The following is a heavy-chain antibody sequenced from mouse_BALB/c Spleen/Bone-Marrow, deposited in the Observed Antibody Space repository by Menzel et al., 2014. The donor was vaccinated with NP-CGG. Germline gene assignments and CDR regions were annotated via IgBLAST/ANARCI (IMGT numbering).Heavy chain of an antibody. CDR2: INPGSGAT. D-gene: IGHD4-1*01. CDR1: GYAFTNYL. V-gene: IGHV1-54*03. CDR3: ARRLTGTLYFDY. J-gene: IGHJ2*01. Sequence: QVQLQQSGAELVRPGTSVKVSCKASGYAFTNYLIEWVKQRPGQGLEWIGMINPGSGATNYNENFKGKATLTADKSSSTPYMQLSSLTSDDSAVYFCARRLTGTLYFDYWGQGTTLTVSS.